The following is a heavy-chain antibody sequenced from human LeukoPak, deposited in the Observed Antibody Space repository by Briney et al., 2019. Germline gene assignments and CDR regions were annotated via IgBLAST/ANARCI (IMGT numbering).Heavy chain of an antibody. J-gene: IGHJ5*02. V-gene: IGHV4-61*02. CDR3: ARRGTWKPFDP. CDR2: IYTSGST. CDR1: GGSISSGSYY. Sequence: SQTLSLTCTVSGGSISSGSYYWNWIRQPAGKGLEWIGRIYTSGSTNYNPSLKSRVTISVDTSKNQFSLKLSSVTAADTAVYYCARRGTWKPFDPWGQGTLVTVSS. D-gene: IGHD1-1*01.